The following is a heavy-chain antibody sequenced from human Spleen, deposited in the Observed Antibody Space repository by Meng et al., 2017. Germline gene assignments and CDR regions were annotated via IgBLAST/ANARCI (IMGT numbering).Heavy chain of an antibody. J-gene: IGHJ4*02. CDR3: ARLMSGYDVLDY. CDR1: GGSFSGYY. D-gene: IGHD5-12*01. Sequence: QGGAGLLKPSETLPLTCAVYGGSFSGYYWSWIRQPPGKGLEWIGEINHSGSTNYNPSLKSRVTISVDTSKNQFSLKLSSVTAADTAVYYCARLMSGYDVLDYWGQGTLVTVSS. CDR2: INHSGST. V-gene: IGHV4-34*01.